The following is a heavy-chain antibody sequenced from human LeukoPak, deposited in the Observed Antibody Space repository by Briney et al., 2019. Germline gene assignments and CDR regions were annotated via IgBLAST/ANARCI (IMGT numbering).Heavy chain of an antibody. Sequence: PGGSLRLSCAASGFTFSSYAMHWVRQAPGKGLEWVAVISYDGSNKYYADSVKGRFTISRDNSKNTLYLQMNSLRAEDTAVYYCARDGGAITMIVVVITGYPDYWGQGTLVTASS. CDR1: GFTFSSYA. V-gene: IGHV3-30-3*01. CDR3: ARDGGAITMIVVVITGYPDY. D-gene: IGHD3-22*01. CDR2: ISYDGSNK. J-gene: IGHJ4*02.